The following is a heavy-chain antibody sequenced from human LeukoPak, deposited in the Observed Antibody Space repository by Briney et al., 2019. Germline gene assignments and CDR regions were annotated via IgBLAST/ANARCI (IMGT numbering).Heavy chain of an antibody. CDR3: VKSEQYYYDSSGYDY. J-gene: IGHJ4*02. D-gene: IGHD3-22*01. V-gene: IGHV3-64D*06. Sequence: GGSLRLSCAASGFTFSTYAMSWVRQAPGKGLEYVSAISSNGGSTYYADSVKGRFTISRDNSKNTLYLQMSSLRAEDTAVYYCVKSEQYYYDSSGYDYWGQGTLVTVSS. CDR1: GFTFSTYA. CDR2: ISSNGGST.